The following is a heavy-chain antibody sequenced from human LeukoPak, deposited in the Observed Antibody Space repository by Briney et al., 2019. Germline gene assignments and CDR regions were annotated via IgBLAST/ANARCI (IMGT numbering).Heavy chain of an antibody. CDR2: INHSGST. J-gene: IGHJ6*02. CDR1: GGSFSGYY. Sequence: SETLSLTCADYGGSFSGYYWSWIRQPPGKGLEWIGEINHSGSTNYNPSLKSRVTISVDTSKNQFSLKLSSVTAADTAVYYCARGLHIVVVTAYYYGMDVWGQGTTVTVSS. D-gene: IGHD2-21*02. CDR3: ARGLHIVVVTAYYYGMDV. V-gene: IGHV4-34*01.